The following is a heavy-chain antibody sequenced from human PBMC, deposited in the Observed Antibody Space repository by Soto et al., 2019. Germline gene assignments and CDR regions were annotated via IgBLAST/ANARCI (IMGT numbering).Heavy chain of an antibody. CDR1: GESFSGYY. CDR2: IYFTGST. V-gene: IGHV4-59*01. CDR3: TRGPPRVQWFDP. J-gene: IGHJ5*02. Sequence: SETLSVTCAVYGESFSGYYWSWIRQPPGKGLEWIGHIYFTGSTNYNPSLKSRVTMSLDTSRNQFSLKLSSVTAADTAVYYCTRGPPRVQWFDPWGLGTLVTVSS.